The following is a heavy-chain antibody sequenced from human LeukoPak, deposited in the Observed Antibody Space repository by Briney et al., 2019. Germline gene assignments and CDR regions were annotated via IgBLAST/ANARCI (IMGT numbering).Heavy chain of an antibody. Sequence: WETLSLTCTVSGGSISSYYWSWIRQPPGKGLEWIGYIYYSGSTNYNPSLKSRVTISVDTSRNRFSLRLSSVTAADTAVYYCARHSTVTTYFDYWGQGTLVTVSS. J-gene: IGHJ4*02. CDR3: ARHSTVTTYFDY. V-gene: IGHV4-59*08. CDR1: GGSISSYY. D-gene: IGHD4-17*01. CDR2: IYYSGST.